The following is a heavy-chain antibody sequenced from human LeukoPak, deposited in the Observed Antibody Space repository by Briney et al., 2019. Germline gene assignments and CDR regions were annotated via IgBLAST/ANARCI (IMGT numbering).Heavy chain of an antibody. CDR2: IYYSGST. CDR1: GGSISSYY. D-gene: IGHD3-16*01. J-gene: IGHJ3*02. CDR3: ARHLNLGVSAFDI. Sequence: SETLSLTCTVSGGSISSYYWSWIRQPPGKGLEWIAYIYYSGSTSYNPSLKSRVTISVDTSQNQFSLKLTSVTAADTAMYYCARHLNLGVSAFDIWGQGTMVTVSS. V-gene: IGHV4-59*08.